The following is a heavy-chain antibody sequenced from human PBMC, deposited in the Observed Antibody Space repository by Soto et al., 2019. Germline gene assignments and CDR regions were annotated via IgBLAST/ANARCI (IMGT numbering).Heavy chain of an antibody. V-gene: IGHV4-31*03. J-gene: IGHJ5*02. D-gene: IGHD3-16*01. CDR2: IYYSGST. Sequence: PSETLSLTCTVSGGSISSGGYYWSWIRQHPGKGLEWIGYIYYSGSTYYNPSLKSRVTISVDTSKNQFSLKLSSVTAADTAVYYCARDRISGGVQGWFDPWGQGTLVTVSS. CDR1: GGSISSGGYY. CDR3: ARDRISGGVQGWFDP.